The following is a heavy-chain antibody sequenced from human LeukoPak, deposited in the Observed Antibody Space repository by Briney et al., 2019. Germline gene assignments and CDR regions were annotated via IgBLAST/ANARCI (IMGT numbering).Heavy chain of an antibody. D-gene: IGHD2-2*03. Sequence: ASVKVSCKASGYTFTSYYMHWVRQAPGQGLEWMGLINPSGGSTSYAQKFQGRVTMTRDTSTSTVYMELSSLRSEGTAVYYCARVGYCSSTSCYAGEYFQHWGQGTLVTVSS. CDR3: ARVGYCSSTSCYAGEYFQH. J-gene: IGHJ1*01. CDR1: GYTFTSYY. CDR2: INPSGGST. V-gene: IGHV1-46*01.